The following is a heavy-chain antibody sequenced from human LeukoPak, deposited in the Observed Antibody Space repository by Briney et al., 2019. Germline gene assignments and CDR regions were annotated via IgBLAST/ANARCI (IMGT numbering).Heavy chain of an antibody. Sequence: PSETLSLTCTVSGGSISSYYWSWIRQPAGKGLEWIGRIYTSGSTNYNPSLKSRVTMSVDTSKNQFSLKLSSVTAADTAVYYCAREYSSGWYQLRNYYYYYMDVWGKGTTVTVSS. J-gene: IGHJ6*03. CDR1: GGSISSYY. D-gene: IGHD6-19*01. V-gene: IGHV4-4*07. CDR2: IYTSGST. CDR3: AREYSSGWYQLRNYYYYYMDV.